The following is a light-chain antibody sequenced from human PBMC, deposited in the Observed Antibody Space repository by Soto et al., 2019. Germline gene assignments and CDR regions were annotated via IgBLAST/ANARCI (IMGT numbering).Light chain of an antibody. CDR1: QSVSRK. Sequence: EIVMTHSPATVSVSPWEIATLSCRASQSVSRKLAWYQHKPGQAPRLLIYDTSTRAADIPARFSGSGSGTDFTLTISSLQSEDFAVYYCQQYNHWRSISFGHGTRLEIK. CDR2: DTS. V-gene: IGKV3-15*01. CDR3: QQYNHWRSIS. J-gene: IGKJ5*01.